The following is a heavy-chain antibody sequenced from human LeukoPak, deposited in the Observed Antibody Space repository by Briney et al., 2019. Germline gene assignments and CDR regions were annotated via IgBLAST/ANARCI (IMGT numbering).Heavy chain of an antibody. V-gene: IGHV4-39*07. CDR2: IYYSGST. Sequence: SETLSLTCTVSGGSISSSSYYWGWIRQPPGKGLEWIGSIYYSGSTYYNPSLKSRVTISVDTSKNQFSLKLSSVTAADTAVYYCARESSRFFFDPWGQGTLVTVSS. CDR3: ARESSRFFFDP. CDR1: GGSISSSSYY. D-gene: IGHD3-10*01. J-gene: IGHJ5*02.